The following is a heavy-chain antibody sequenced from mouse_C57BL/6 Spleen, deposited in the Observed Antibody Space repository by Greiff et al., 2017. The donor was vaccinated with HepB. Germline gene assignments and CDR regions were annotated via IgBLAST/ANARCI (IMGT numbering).Heavy chain of an antibody. Sequence: QVHVKQSGPELVKPGASVKVSCKASGYTFTSYDINWVKQRPGQGLEWIGWIYPRDGSTKYNEKFKGKATVTVDTSSSTAYMELHSLTSEDSAVYFCALTGNWFAYWGQGTLVTVSA. CDR2: IYPRDGST. CDR1: GYTFTSYD. CDR3: ALTGNWFAY. D-gene: IGHD4-1*01. J-gene: IGHJ3*01. V-gene: IGHV1-85*01.